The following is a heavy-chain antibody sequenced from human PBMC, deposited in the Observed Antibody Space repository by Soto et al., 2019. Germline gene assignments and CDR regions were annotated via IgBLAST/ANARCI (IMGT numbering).Heavy chain of an antibody. V-gene: IGHV1-3*01. J-gene: IGHJ6*02. CDR3: AREGSGSYYYGMDV. CDR1: GYTFTSYA. CDR2: INAGNGNT. Sequence: ASVKVSCKGAGYTFTSYAMHWGRQAPGQRLEWMGWINAGNGNTKYSQKFQGRVTITRDTSASTAYMELSSLRSEDTAVYYCAREGSGSYYYGMDVWGQGTTVTVSS. D-gene: IGHD1-26*01.